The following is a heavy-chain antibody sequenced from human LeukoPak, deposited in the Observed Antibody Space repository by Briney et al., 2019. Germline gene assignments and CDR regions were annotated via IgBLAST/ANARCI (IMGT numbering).Heavy chain of an antibody. Sequence: PGGSLRLSCAASGFTFSSYGMHWVRQAPGKGLEWIGSIYYSGSTYYNPSLKSRVTISVDTSKNQFSLKLSSVTAADTAVYYCARQASLNYYDSSGYFYYFDHWGQGTLVTVSS. D-gene: IGHD3-22*01. CDR2: IYYSGST. CDR3: ARQASLNYYDSSGYFYYFDH. CDR1: GFTFSSYG. J-gene: IGHJ4*02. V-gene: IGHV4-39*01.